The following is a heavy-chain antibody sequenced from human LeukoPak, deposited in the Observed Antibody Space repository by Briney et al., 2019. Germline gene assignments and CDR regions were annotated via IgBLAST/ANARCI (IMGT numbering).Heavy chain of an antibody. J-gene: IGHJ2*01. CDR1: GYSFSTSW. D-gene: IGHD3-16*01. CDR3: AKVKSFGYWFFDL. V-gene: IGHV5-51*01. Sequence: GESLKISCQGSGYSFSTSWIAWVRQAPGKGLEWVGSIYIGDSDPRYSPSFQGHVTMSADKSVNTASLQWNSLQGSDTGIYYCAKVKSFGYWFFDLWGRGTLVAVPS. CDR2: IYIGDSDP.